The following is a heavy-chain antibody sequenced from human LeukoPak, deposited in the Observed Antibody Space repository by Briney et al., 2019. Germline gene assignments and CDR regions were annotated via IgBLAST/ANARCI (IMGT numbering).Heavy chain of an antibody. CDR2: IKQDGSEK. D-gene: IGHD3-3*01. V-gene: IGHV3-7*05. CDR3: ARDPDEVTIFGVVIRWSDP. Sequence: GGSLRLSCAASGFAVSSYWMSWVRQAPGKGLEWVANIKQDGSEKYYVDSVKGRFTISRDNTKNSLYLQMNSLRAEDTAVYYCARDPDEVTIFGVVIRWSDPWGQGTLVTVSS. J-gene: IGHJ5*02. CDR1: GFAVSSYW.